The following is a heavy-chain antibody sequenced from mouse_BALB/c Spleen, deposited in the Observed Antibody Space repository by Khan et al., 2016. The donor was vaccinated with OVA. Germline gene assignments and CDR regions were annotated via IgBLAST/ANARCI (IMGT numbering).Heavy chain of an antibody. CDR1: GYTFTSYW. J-gene: IGHJ4*01. Sequence: DLVKPGASVKLSCKASGYTFTSYWINWIKQRPEQRLEWVGHIGPGSGNTYYNEIFKGKATLTVDTSSSTAYIQLSSLSSEDSAVYFCARSNYYGSSLYAMDYCGQGTSVTVSS. CDR2: IGPGSGNT. D-gene: IGHD1-1*01. CDR3: ARSNYYGSSLYAMDY. V-gene: IGHV1S41*01.